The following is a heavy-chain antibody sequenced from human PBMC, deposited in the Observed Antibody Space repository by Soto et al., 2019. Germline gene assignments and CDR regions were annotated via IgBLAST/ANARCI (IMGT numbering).Heavy chain of an antibody. Sequence: GGSLRLSCAVSGFTFSGSAIHWVRQASGKGLEWVGRIRSNSDPAPPVYAASAKGRFTISRDDSKNTVYLQMNSLRADDTAVYYCARDASYYSLWSGYYPSRNGTDVWGQGTTVTVSS. CDR2: IRSNSDPAPP. V-gene: IGHV3-73*01. CDR1: GFTFSGSA. D-gene: IGHD3-3*01. CDR3: ARDASYYSLWSGYYPSRNGTDV. J-gene: IGHJ6*02.